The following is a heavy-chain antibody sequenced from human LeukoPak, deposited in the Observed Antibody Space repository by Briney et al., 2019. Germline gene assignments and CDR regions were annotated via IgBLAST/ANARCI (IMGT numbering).Heavy chain of an antibody. CDR2: INWNGGST. CDR3: ARARTYYYDSSGYYYFDY. Sequence: GGSLRLSCAASGFTFDDYGMIWVRQAPGKGLEWVSCINWNGGSTGYADSVKGRFTISRDNAKNSLYLQMNSLRAEDTALYYCARARTYYYDSSGYYYFDYWGQGTLVTVSS. D-gene: IGHD3-22*01. J-gene: IGHJ4*02. V-gene: IGHV3-20*04. CDR1: GFTFDDYG.